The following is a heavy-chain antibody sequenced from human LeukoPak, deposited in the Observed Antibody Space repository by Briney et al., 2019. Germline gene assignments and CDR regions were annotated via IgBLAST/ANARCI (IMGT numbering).Heavy chain of an antibody. V-gene: IGHV3-21*01. J-gene: IGHJ4*02. CDR2: ISSSSSYI. CDR3: AKDIFSRVFYYDFWSGDY. D-gene: IGHD3-3*01. CDR1: GFTFSSYS. Sequence: GGSLRLSCAASGFTFSSYSMNWVRQAPGKGLEWVSSISSSSSYIYYADSVKGQFTISRENAKNSLYLQMNSLRAGDTAVYYCAKDIFSRVFYYDFWSGDYWGQGTLVTVSS.